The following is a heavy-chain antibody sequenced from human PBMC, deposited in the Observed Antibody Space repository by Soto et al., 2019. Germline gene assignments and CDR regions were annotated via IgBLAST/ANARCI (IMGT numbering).Heavy chain of an antibody. CDR3: AKVPSWLVNGVLSA. Sequence: EVQLLESGGGLVQPGGSLRLSCAASGFTFSSYAMSWVRQAPGKGLEWVSAIGGSGGSTYYADSVKGRFTIDRDNSKNTLYLQMNRLRAEDTAVYYCAKVPSWLVNGVLSAWGQGTLVTVSS. V-gene: IGHV3-23*01. CDR1: GFTFSSYA. J-gene: IGHJ5*02. D-gene: IGHD2-8*01. CDR2: IGGSGGST.